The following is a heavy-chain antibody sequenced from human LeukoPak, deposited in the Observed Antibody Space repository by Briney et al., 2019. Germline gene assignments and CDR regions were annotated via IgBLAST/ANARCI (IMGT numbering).Heavy chain of an antibody. CDR3: ARQLGYCSDGSCYFDY. CDR1: GFTFSSYA. CDR2: ISGSGGDT. J-gene: IGHJ4*02. V-gene: IGHV3-23*01. Sequence: PGGSLRLSCAASGFTFSSYAMSWVRQAPGKGLEWVSAISGSGGDTYYADSVKGRFTISRDNSKNTLYLQMNSLRAEDTAVYYCARQLGYCSDGSCYFDYWGQGNLVTVSS. D-gene: IGHD2-15*01.